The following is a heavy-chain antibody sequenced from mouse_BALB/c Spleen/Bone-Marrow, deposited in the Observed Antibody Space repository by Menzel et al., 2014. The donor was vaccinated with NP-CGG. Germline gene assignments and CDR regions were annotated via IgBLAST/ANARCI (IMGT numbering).Heavy chain of an antibody. D-gene: IGHD2-1*01. CDR1: GYAFSSYW. V-gene: IGHV1-80*01. J-gene: IGHJ2*01. Sequence: QVQLQQPGAELVRPGSSVKISCKASGYAFSSYWMNWVKQRPGQGLEWIGQISPGDGDTNYSGKFKGKATLTADESSSTAFMQLSRLTSEDSAVYFCGFGNYDFDYWGQGTTLTGSS. CDR2: ISPGDGDT. CDR3: GFGNYDFDY.